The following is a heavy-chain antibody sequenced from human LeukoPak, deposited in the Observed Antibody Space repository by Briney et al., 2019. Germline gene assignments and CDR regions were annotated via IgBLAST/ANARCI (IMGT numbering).Heavy chain of an antibody. V-gene: IGHV6-1*01. CDR2: TYYRSKWYN. Sequence: SQTLSLTCAISGDSVSSNSAAWNWIRQSPSRGLEWLGRTYYRSKWYNDYAVSVKSRITINPDTSKNQFSLQLSSVTPEDTAVYYCARVGSSSPNYYYGMDVWGQGTTVTVSS. CDR3: ARVGSSSPNYYYGMDV. J-gene: IGHJ6*02. CDR1: GDSVSSNSAA. D-gene: IGHD6-6*01.